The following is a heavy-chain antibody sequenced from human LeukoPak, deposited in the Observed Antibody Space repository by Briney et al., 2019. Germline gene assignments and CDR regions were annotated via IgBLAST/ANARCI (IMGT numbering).Heavy chain of an antibody. J-gene: IGHJ4*02. CDR3: ATRTLGGGNFDY. V-gene: IGHV1-69*05. Sequence: SVKVSCKASGVTFSSYAISWVRQAPGQGLEWMGGIIPIFGTANYAQKFQGRVTITTDESTSTAYMELSSLRSEDTAVYYCATRTLGGGNFDYWGQGTLVTVSS. D-gene: IGHD4-23*01. CDR2: IIPIFGTA. CDR1: GVTFSSYA.